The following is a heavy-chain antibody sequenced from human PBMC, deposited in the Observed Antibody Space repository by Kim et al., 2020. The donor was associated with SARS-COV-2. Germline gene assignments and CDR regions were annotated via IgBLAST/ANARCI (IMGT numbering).Heavy chain of an antibody. CDR2: ISSSSNII. J-gene: IGHJ4*02. CDR3: ASDLYDSASYYSLGY. V-gene: IGHV3-48*02. D-gene: IGHD3-10*01. CDR1: GFTFSNYG. Sequence: GGSLRLSCATSGFTFSNYGMNWVRQAPGKGLEWISYISSSSNIIYYVDSVKGRFSISRDNAKNTLYLQMNSLRDEDTAVYYCASDLYDSASYYSLGYWGQGTLVTVSS.